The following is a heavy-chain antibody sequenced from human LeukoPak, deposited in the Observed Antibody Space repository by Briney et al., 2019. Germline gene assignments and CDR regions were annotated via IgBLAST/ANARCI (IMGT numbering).Heavy chain of an antibody. CDR1: GGSFSGNF. CDR2: INHSGST. Sequence: PSETLSLTCAVYGGSFSGNFWSWIRQPPGKGLEWIGEINHSGSTNYNPSLKSRVTMSVDTSKNQFSLKLSSVTAADTAVYYCATNYESTTVTAYDWYFDLWGRGTLVTVSS. CDR3: ATNYESTTVTAYDWYFDL. D-gene: IGHD4-17*01. V-gene: IGHV4-34*01. J-gene: IGHJ2*01.